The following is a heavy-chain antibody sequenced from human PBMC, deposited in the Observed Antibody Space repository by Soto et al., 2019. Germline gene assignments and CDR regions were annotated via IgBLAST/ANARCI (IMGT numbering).Heavy chain of an antibody. Sequence: SETLSLTCAVSGDSIISTYYWAWIRQPPGKGLEWIGSIYYSGSTYYNPSLKSRVTISVDTSKNQFSLKLSSVTAADTAVYYCARHRFGELWGFDPWGQGTLVTVSS. D-gene: IGHD3-10*01. CDR1: GDSIISTYY. CDR2: IYYSGST. V-gene: IGHV4-38-2*01. CDR3: ARHRFGELWGFDP. J-gene: IGHJ5*02.